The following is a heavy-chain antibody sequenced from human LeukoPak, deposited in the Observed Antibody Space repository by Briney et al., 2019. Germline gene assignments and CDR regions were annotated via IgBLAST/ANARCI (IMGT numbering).Heavy chain of an antibody. Sequence: PSETLSLTCTVSGGSISSYYWSWIRQPPGKGLEWIGYIYYSGSTNYNTSLKSRVTISVDTSKNQFSLKLSSVTAADTAVYYCARTQANYDYVWGSYRPDNYYYYYMDVWGKGTTVTISS. D-gene: IGHD3-16*02. CDR3: ARTQANYDYVWGSYRPDNYYYYYMDV. J-gene: IGHJ6*03. CDR1: GGSISSYY. V-gene: IGHV4-59*01. CDR2: IYYSGST.